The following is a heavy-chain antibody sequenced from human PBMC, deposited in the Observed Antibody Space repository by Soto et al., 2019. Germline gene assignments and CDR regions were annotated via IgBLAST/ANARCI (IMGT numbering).Heavy chain of an antibody. Sequence: QVQLQESGPGLVKPSQTLSLTCTVSGGSISSGGYYWSWIRQHPGKGLEWIGYIYYSGSTYYNPSLTRRVTISVDTSKNSFSLKLSSVTAADTAVYYCARSGYSYGPNPLLYWGQGTLGTVSS. CDR3: ARSGYSYGPNPLLY. CDR2: IYYSGST. D-gene: IGHD5-18*01. J-gene: IGHJ4*02. V-gene: IGHV4-31*03. CDR1: GGSISSGGYY.